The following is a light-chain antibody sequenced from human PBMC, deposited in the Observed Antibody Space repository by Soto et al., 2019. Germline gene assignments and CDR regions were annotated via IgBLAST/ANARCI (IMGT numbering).Light chain of an antibody. V-gene: IGLV2-11*01. CDR2: DVS. CDR3: CSYAGSYTVDV. Sequence: QSALTQPRSVSGSPGQSVTISCIGTSSDVGGYNYVSWYQQHPGKAPKLMIYDVSKRPSGVPDRFSGSKSGNTASLTISGLQAEDEADYYCCSYAGSYTVDVFGTGTKLTVL. CDR1: SSDVGGYNY. J-gene: IGLJ1*01.